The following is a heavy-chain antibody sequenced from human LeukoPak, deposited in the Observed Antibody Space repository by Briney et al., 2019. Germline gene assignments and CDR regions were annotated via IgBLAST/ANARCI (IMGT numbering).Heavy chain of an antibody. CDR1: GFTFSNAW. D-gene: IGHD1-26*01. V-gene: IGHV3-21*01. Sequence: GGSLRLSCAASGFTFSNAWMNWVRQAPGKGPEWVSSISSSGTYIYYTDSVKGRFTISRDNAKNSLYLQMNSLSAEDTAMYYCARGGSGSYFLDYWGQGTLVTVSS. CDR3: ARGGSGSYFLDY. CDR2: ISSSGTYI. J-gene: IGHJ4*02.